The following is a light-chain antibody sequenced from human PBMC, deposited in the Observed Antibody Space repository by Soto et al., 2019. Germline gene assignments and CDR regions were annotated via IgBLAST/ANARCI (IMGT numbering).Light chain of an antibody. CDR1: SSDVGGYNY. Sequence: QSVLTQPGSVSGSPGQSITISCTGTSSDVGGYNYVSWYQQNPGKAPKLMIYEVSNRPSGVSNRFSGSKSGNTASLTISGLQAEDEADYYCSSYTSSSTYVFGTGTKVTVL. V-gene: IGLV2-14*01. CDR3: SSYTSSSTYV. CDR2: EVS. J-gene: IGLJ1*01.